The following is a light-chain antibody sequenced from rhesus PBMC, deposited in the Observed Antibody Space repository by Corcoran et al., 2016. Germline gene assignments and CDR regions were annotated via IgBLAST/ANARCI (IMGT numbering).Light chain of an antibody. CDR2: YAS. V-gene: IGKV1S14*01. Sequence: DIQMTQSPSSLSASVGDTVTITCRASQGISNYLAWYQQQPGKAPKPLIYYASNLESGVPSRFNGNGSGTDFTLTISSLQPEDVATYYCQQHNSYPRTFGQGTKVEIK. CDR3: QQHNSYPRT. J-gene: IGKJ1*01. CDR1: QGISNY.